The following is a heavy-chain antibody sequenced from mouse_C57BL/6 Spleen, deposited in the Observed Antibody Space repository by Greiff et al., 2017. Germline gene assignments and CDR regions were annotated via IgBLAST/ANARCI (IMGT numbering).Heavy chain of an antibody. CDR1: GYSITSGYY. D-gene: IGHD6-2*01. V-gene: IGHV3-6*01. J-gene: IGHJ3*01. CDR3: ASSLAWFAY. Sequence: EVQLQQSGPGLVKPSQSLSLTCSVTGYSITSGYYWNWIRQFPGNKLEWMGYISYDGSNNYNPSLKNRISITRDTSKNQFFLKLNSVTTEDTATYYCASSLAWFAYWGQGTLVTVSA. CDR2: ISYDGSN.